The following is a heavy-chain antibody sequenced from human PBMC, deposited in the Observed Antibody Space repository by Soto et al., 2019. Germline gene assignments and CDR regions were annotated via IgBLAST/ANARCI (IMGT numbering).Heavy chain of an antibody. V-gene: IGHV1-69*01. Sequence: QVQLVQSGAEVKKPGSSVKVSCKASGGTFSSYAISWVRQAPGQGLEWMGGIIPISDTTNYAQKFQGRVTITADESTSTAYMGLSSLRSEDTAVYYCARSQGSSTSLEIYYYYYYGMGVWGQGTTVTVSS. J-gene: IGHJ6*02. CDR2: IIPISDTT. D-gene: IGHD2-2*01. CDR1: GGTFSSYA. CDR3: ARSQGSSTSLEIYYYYYYGMGV.